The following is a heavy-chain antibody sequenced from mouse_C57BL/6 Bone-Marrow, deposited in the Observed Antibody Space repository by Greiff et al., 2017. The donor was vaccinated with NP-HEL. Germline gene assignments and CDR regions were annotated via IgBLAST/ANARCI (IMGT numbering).Heavy chain of an antibody. CDR2: IYPRSGNT. CDR1: GYTFTSYG. J-gene: IGHJ3*01. D-gene: IGHD2-3*01. Sequence: VKLMESGAELARPGASVKLSCKASGYTFTSYGISWVKQRTGQGLEWIGEIYPRSGNTYYNEKFKGKATLTADKSSSTAYMELRSLTSEDSAVYFCARRGGWLLPFAYWGQGTLVTVSA. CDR3: ARRGGWLLPFAY. V-gene: IGHV1-81*01.